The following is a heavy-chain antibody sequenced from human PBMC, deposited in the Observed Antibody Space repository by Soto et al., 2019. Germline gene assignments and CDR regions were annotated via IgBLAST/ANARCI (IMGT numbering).Heavy chain of an antibody. Sequence: GGSLRLSCAASGFTFSSYAMIWVRQAPGKGLEWVSAISGSGGSTYYADSVKGRFTISRDNSKNTLYLQMNSLRAEDTAVYYCAKAILTGPYYYYYGMDVWGQGTTVTVSS. CDR3: AKAILTGPYYYYYGMDV. CDR1: GFTFSSYA. J-gene: IGHJ6*02. D-gene: IGHD3-9*01. V-gene: IGHV3-23*01. CDR2: ISGSGGST.